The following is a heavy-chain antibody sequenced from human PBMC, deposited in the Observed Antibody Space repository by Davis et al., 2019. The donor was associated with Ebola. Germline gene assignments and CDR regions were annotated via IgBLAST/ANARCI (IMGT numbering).Heavy chain of an antibody. D-gene: IGHD5-18*01. CDR2: IRSKANSYAT. CDR1: GFTFSGSA. CDR3: TSFIQDDDY. V-gene: IGHV3-73*01. J-gene: IGHJ4*02. Sequence: GESLKISCAASGFTFSGSAMHWVRQASGKGLEWVGRIRSKANSYATAYAASVKGRFTISRDDSKNTAYLQMNSLKTEDTAVYYCTSFIQDDDYWGQGTLVTVSP.